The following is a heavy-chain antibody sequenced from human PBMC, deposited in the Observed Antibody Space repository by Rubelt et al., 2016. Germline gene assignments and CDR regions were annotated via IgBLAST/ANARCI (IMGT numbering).Heavy chain of an antibody. J-gene: IGHJ4*02. Sequence: GFTFSSYGMHWVRQAPGKGLEWVAVISCDGSNKYYADSVKGRFTISRDNSKNTLYLQMNSLRAEDTAVYYCAKGRWLQLRKDSYPLPIDYWGQGTLVTVSS. CDR2: ISCDGSNK. V-gene: IGHV3-30*18. CDR1: GFTFSSYG. CDR3: AKGRWLQLRKDSYPLPIDY. D-gene: IGHD5-24*01.